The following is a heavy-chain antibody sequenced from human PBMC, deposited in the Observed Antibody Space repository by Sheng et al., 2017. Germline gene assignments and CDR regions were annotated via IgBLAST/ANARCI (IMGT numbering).Heavy chain of an antibody. D-gene: IGHD6-13*01. V-gene: IGHV4-61*01. CDR3: ARGQAAAALNWFDP. J-gene: IGHJ5*02. Sequence: QVQLQESGPGLVKPSETLSLTCTVSGDSVSSGSFYWSWIRQPPGKRLEWIGYISYTGSTNYNPSLKSRVTTSVDTSKNQFSLMLSSVTAADTAVYYCARGQAAAALNWFDPWGQGTLVTVSS. CDR2: ISYTGST. CDR1: GDSVSSGSFY.